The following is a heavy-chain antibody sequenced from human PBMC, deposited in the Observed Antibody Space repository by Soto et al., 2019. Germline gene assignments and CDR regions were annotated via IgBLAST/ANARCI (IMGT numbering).Heavy chain of an antibody. J-gene: IGHJ4*02. CDR3: AKVSLVVVPAAILDY. V-gene: IGHV3-23*01. Sequence: GGSLRLSCAASGFTFSSYAMSWVRQAPGKGLEWVSAISGSGGSTYYADSVKGRFTIPRNNPKNTLYLKMNSLRAEDRALYYCAKVSLVVVPAAILDYGGQGPLVTVSS. CDR1: GFTFSSYA. D-gene: IGHD2-2*01. CDR2: ISGSGGST.